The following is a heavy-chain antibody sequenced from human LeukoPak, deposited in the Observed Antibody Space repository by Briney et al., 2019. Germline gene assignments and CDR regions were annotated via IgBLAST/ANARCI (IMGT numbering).Heavy chain of an antibody. J-gene: IGHJ4*02. CDR2: IKQDGSEK. V-gene: IGHV3-7*01. Sequence: GGSLRLSCAASGFTFSSYWMSWVRQAPGKGLEWVANIKQDGSEKYYVDSVKGRFAISRDNAKNSLYLQMNSLRGEDTAVYYCTKDASYDSSGYSGDHWGLGTLVTVSS. D-gene: IGHD3-22*01. CDR3: TKDASYDSSGYSGDH. CDR1: GFTFSSYW.